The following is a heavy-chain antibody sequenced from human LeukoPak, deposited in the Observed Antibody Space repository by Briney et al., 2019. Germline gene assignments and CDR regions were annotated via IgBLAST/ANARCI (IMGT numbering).Heavy chain of an antibody. CDR3: ASSYYYDSSGLDH. J-gene: IGHJ4*02. CDR1: GGSISSYY. D-gene: IGHD3-22*01. V-gene: IGHV4-4*07. CDR2: IYTSGST. Sequence: SETLSLTCTVSGGSISSYYWSWIRQPPGKGLEWIGRIYTSGSTNYNPSLKSRVTMSVDTSKNQFSLKLSSVTAADTAVYYCASSYYYDSSGLDHWGQGTLVTVSS.